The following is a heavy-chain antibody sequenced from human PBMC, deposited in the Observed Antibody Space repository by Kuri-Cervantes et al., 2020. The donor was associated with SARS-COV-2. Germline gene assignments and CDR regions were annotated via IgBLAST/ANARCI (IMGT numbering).Heavy chain of an antibody. D-gene: IGHD6-13*01. J-gene: IGHJ4*02. Sequence: LSLTCAASGFTFDDYAMHWVRQAPGKGLEWVSGISWNSGSIGYADSVKGRFTISRDNAKNPLYLQMNSLRAEDTAVYYCARDSQAGSSSSDYFDYWGQGTLVTVSS. V-gene: IGHV3-9*01. CDR1: GFTFDDYA. CDR3: ARDSQAGSSSSDYFDY. CDR2: ISWNSGSI.